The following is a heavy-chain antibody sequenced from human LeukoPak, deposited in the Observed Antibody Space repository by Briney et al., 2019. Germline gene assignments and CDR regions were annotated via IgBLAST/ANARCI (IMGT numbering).Heavy chain of an antibody. Sequence: PSETLSLTCTVSGGSISSSYYWSWIRQPPGKGLEWIGFIYYTGNTNYNPSLKSRVTISVVTSKNQFSLKLSSVTAADTAVYYCARDQYYDAFDIWGQGTMVIVSS. CDR3: ARDQYYDAFDI. CDR1: GGSISSSYY. V-gene: IGHV4-59*01. D-gene: IGHD1-26*01. CDR2: IYYTGNT. J-gene: IGHJ3*02.